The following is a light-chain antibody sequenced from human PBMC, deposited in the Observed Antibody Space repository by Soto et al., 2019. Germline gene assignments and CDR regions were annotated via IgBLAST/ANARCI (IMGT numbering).Light chain of an antibody. CDR2: AAS. J-gene: IGKJ5*01. CDR3: QQYGRSIT. V-gene: IGKV3-20*01. Sequence: EIVLTQSPGTLCLSPGERATLSCMPSQSVKNNYLAWFQKRPGQAPRLLIYAASSRATGIPDRFSGSGSGTDFTLTVSRLEPEDFAVYYCQQYGRSITFGQGTRLEIK. CDR1: QSVKNNY.